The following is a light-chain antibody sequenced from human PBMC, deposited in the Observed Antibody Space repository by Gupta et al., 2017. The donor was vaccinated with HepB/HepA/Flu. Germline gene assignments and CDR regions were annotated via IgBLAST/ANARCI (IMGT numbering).Light chain of an antibody. Sequence: QSVLTQPASVSVSPGPSIPISCTGTRSDIGSYSLVSWFQQHPGQATKLIIYEVTKRPSGISHRFSASKSGSTASLTISALQTEDAAHYFCCSFAGSGTVVFGGGTQLTVL. CDR1: RSDIGSYSL. V-gene: IGLV2-23*02. CDR2: EVT. J-gene: IGLJ3*02. CDR3: CSFAGSGTVV.